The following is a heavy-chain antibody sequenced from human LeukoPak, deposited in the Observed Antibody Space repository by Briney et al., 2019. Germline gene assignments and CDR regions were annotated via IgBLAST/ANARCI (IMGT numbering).Heavy chain of an antibody. J-gene: IGHJ4*02. CDR3: ARARLEGTTFSGSAVQDFDY. Sequence: SQTLSLTCAVSGGSISSGGYSWSWIRQPPGKGLEWIGYIYHSGSTYYNPSLKSRVTISVDRSKNQFSLKLSSVTAADTAAYYCARARLEGTTFSGSAVQDFDYWGQGTPSHRLL. D-gene: IGHD1-1*01. CDR2: IYHSGST. V-gene: IGHV4-30-2*01. CDR1: GGSISSGGYS.